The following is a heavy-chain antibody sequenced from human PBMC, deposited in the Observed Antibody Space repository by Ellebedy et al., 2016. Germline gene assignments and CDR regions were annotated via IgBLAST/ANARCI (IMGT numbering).Heavy chain of an antibody. CDR3: AREYGDPKYNWFDP. J-gene: IGHJ5*02. V-gene: IGHV3-11*05. D-gene: IGHD4-17*01. CDR1: GFTFSDYY. Sequence: GESLKISXAASGFTFSDYYMSWIRQAPGKGLEWVSYISSSSSYTNYADSVKGRFTISRDNAKNSLYLQMNSLRAEDTAVYYCAREYGDPKYNWFDPWGQGTLVTVSS. CDR2: ISSSSSYT.